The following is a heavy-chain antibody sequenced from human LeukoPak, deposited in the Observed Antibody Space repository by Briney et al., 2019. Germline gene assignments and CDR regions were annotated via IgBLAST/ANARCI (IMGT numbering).Heavy chain of an antibody. CDR3: ARDAYNWNDPFDY. D-gene: IGHD1-1*01. V-gene: IGHV3-23*01. CDR1: GFTFRTYA. CDR2: ISDSGDGT. Sequence: GGSLRLSCAASGFTFRTYAMSWVRQAPGKGLEWVSGISDSGDGTYYAESVKGRFTISRDNSKNTVFLQMNSLRAEDTAVYYCARDAYNWNDPFDYWGQGTLVTVSS. J-gene: IGHJ4*02.